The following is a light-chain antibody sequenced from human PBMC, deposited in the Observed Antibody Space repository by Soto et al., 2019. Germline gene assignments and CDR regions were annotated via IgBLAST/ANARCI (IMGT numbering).Light chain of an antibody. Sequence: EIVLTQSPATRSLSPGERATLSCRASQSVSSYLAWYQQKPGQAPRLLIYDASNRATGIPARFSGSGSGTDFTLTINSLESEDFAVYYCQQRSSWPLTFGQGTRLEIK. J-gene: IGKJ5*01. V-gene: IGKV3-11*01. CDR3: QQRSSWPLT. CDR1: QSVSSY. CDR2: DAS.